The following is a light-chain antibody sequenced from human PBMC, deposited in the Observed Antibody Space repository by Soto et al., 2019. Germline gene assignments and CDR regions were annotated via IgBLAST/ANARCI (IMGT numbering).Light chain of an antibody. V-gene: IGLV1-40*01. CDR2: GNT. Sequence: QSVLTQPPSVSGAPGQRVTISCTGSSSDIGAGFDVHWYQHLPGTAPKLLIYGNTNRPPGVPGRFSGSKTGTSASLVITGLQAEDEADYYCQSYENSRTGFYVFGTGTKLTVL. CDR3: QSYENSRTGFYV. CDR1: SSDIGAGFD. J-gene: IGLJ1*01.